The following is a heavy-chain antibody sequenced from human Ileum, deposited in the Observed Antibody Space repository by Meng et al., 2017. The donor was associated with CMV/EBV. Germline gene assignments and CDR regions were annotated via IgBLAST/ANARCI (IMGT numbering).Heavy chain of an antibody. J-gene: IGHJ4*02. V-gene: IGHV3-23*01. CDR3: AKSQSYYDSGSYSDY. CDR1: GFTFSNAW. CDR2: ISGSGGST. Sequence: SGFTFSNAWMSWVRQAPGKGLEWVSAISGSGGSTDYADSVKGRFTISRDNSKNTLYLQMNSLRAEDTAVYFCAKSQSYYDSGSYSDYWGQGTLVTVS. D-gene: IGHD3-10*01.